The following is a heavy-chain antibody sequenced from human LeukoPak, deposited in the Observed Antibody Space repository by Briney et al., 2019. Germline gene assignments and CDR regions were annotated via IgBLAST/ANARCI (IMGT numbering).Heavy chain of an antibody. Sequence: SETLSLTCTVSGGSVSSGSYYWSWIRQPPGKGLERIGYIYYSGSTNYNPSLKSRVTISVDTSKNQFSLKLSSVTAADTAVYYCARFDGYYHGYFDYWGQGTLVTVSS. CDR1: GGSVSSGSYY. J-gene: IGHJ4*02. CDR3: ARFDGYYHGYFDY. D-gene: IGHD3-22*01. CDR2: IYYSGST. V-gene: IGHV4-61*01.